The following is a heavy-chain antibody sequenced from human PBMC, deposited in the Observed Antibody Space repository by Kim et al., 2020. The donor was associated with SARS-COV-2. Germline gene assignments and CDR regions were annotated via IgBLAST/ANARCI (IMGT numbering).Heavy chain of an antibody. CDR3: ARDGVTMVRGATATV. CDR2: IYYSGST. Sequence: SETLSLTCTVSGGSISSGGYYWSWIRQHPGKGLEWIGYIYYSGSTYDNPSLKSRVTISVDTSKNQFSLNLSSVTAADTAVYYCARDGVTMVRGATATVWGQGTTVTVSS. D-gene: IGHD3-10*01. J-gene: IGHJ6*02. V-gene: IGHV4-31*03. CDR1: GGSISSGGYY.